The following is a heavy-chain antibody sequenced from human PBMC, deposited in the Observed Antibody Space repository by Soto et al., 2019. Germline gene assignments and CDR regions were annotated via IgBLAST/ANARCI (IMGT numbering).Heavy chain of an antibody. V-gene: IGHV1-18*04. CDR1: GYTFTSYG. CDR3: ARGGDSSGYYYRGDY. D-gene: IGHD3-22*01. J-gene: IGHJ4*02. CDR2: ISAYNGNT. Sequence: GASVKVSFKASGYTFTSYGISWVRQAPGQGLEWMGWISAYNGNTNYAQKLQGRVTMTTDTSTSTAYMELRSLRSDDTAVYYCARGGDSSGYYYRGDYWGQGTLVTVSS.